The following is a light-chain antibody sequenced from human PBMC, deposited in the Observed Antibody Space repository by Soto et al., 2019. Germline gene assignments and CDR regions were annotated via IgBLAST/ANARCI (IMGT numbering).Light chain of an antibody. J-gene: IGLJ3*02. CDR1: SRDVGGYNY. CDR2: DVS. CDR3: CSCAGTYTPV. V-gene: IGLV2-11*01. Sequence: QSALTQPRSVSGSPGQSVTISCTGTSRDVGGYNYVSWYQQHPGKAPKLMIYDVSKRPSGVPDRFSGSKSGNTAALTISGLQAEDEDDYYCCSCAGTYTPVLGGGTKHTVL.